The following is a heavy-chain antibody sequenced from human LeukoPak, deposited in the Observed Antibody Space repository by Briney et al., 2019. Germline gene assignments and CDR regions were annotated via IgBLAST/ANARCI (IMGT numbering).Heavy chain of an antibody. Sequence: SETLSLTCTVSGGSISSGGYYWSWIRQPPGKGLEWIGYIYHSGSTYYNPSLKSRVTISVDRSKNQFSLKLSSVTAADTAVYYCARDGDHKGGSSDAFDIWGQGTMVTVSS. CDR2: IYHSGST. V-gene: IGHV4-30-2*01. CDR1: GGSISSGGYY. J-gene: IGHJ3*02. D-gene: IGHD3-16*01. CDR3: ARDGDHKGGSSDAFDI.